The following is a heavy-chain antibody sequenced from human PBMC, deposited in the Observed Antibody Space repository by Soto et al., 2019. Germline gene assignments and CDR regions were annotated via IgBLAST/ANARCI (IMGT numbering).Heavy chain of an antibody. V-gene: IGHV1-69*08. D-gene: IGHD6-13*01. CDR1: GGTFSSYT. J-gene: IGHJ5*02. CDR3: AREYSSSWYWFDP. Sequence: QVQLVQSGAEVKKPGSSVKVSCKASGGTFSSYTISWVRQAPGQGLEWMGRIIPILGIANYAQKFQGRVTXTXDXXTRTAYRELGSLRSEDTAVYYCAREYSSSWYWFDPWGQGTLVTVSS. CDR2: IIPILGIA.